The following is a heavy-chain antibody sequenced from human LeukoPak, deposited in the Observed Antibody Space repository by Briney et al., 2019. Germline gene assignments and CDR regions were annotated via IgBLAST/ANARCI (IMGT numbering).Heavy chain of an antibody. D-gene: IGHD3-10*01. CDR3: AREPTMVRGVIITSPYGMDV. CDR1: GGSISSGGYY. Sequence: SQTLSLTCTVSGGSISSGGYYWSWIRQHPGKGLEWIGYIYYGGSTYYNPSLKSRVTISVDTSKNQFSLKLSSVTAADTAVYYCAREPTMVRGVIITSPYGMDVWGQGTTVTVSS. V-gene: IGHV4-31*03. CDR2: IYYGGST. J-gene: IGHJ6*02.